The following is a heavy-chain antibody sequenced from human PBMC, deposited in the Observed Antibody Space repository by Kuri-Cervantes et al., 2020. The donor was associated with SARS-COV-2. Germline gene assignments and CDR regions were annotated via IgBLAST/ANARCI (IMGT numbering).Heavy chain of an antibody. CDR1: RFTFSSYW. CDR2: IKQDGSEK. D-gene: IGHD3-3*01. J-gene: IGHJ4*02. V-gene: IGHV3-7*01. CDR3: ARDHNDFWSGYYPLDC. Sequence: GGSLRLSCAASRFTFSSYWMSWVRQAPGKGLEWVANIKQDGSEKYYVDSVKGRFTISRDNAKNSLYLQMSSLRAEDTAVYYCARDHNDFWSGYYPLDCWGQGTLVTVSS.